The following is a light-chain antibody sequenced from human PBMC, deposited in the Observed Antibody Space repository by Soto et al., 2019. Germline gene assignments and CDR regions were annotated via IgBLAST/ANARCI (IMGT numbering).Light chain of an antibody. CDR3: QSYDSRNRVV. CDR2: EDR. Sequence: LTQPHSVSESPGKTVTISCTRSSGGIASNYVQWYQQRPGSAPTIVIYEDRQRPSGVPDRFSGSIDSSSNSASLTISGLKTEDEADYYCQSYDSRNRVVFGGGTKLTVL. J-gene: IGLJ2*01. CDR1: SGGIASNY. V-gene: IGLV6-57*04.